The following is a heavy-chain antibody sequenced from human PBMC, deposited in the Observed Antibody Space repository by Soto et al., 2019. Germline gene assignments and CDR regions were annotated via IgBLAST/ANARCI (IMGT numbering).Heavy chain of an antibody. V-gene: IGHV1-69*13. CDR1: GGTFSSYA. D-gene: IGHD1-26*01. Sequence: ASVKVSCKASGGTFSSYAISWVRQAPGQGLEWMGGIIPIFGTANYAQKFQGRVTITADESTSTAYMELSSLRSEDTAVYYCARDRSWEWELPYPYYYYGMDVWGQGTTVTVSS. CDR2: IIPIFGTA. CDR3: ARDRSWEWELPYPYYYYGMDV. J-gene: IGHJ6*02.